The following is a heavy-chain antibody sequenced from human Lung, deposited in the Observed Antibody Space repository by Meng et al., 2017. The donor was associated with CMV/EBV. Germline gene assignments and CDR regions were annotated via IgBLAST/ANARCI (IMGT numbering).Heavy chain of an antibody. D-gene: IGHD3-22*01. CDR2: ISGSGSRL. V-gene: IGHV3-23*01. Sequence: GEXXTISCAASGFTFSNYAMSWVRQAPGKGLEWVSDISGSGSRLYYADSVTGRFTISRDNSKNTLYLQMNSLRAEDTAVYYCAKTEYYDSSGYDKWGKGTXVTVSS. CDR3: AKTEYYDSSGYDK. CDR1: GFTFSNYA. J-gene: IGHJ4*02.